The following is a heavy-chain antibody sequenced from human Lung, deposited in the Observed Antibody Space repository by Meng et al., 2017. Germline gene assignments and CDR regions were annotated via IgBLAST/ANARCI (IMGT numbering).Heavy chain of an antibody. D-gene: IGHD3-3*01. CDR2: IKQDGSEK. CDR3: AREGEYDFWSGYYTGIYYYGMDV. Sequence: GESLKISCAASGFTFSSYWMSWVRQAPGKGLEWVANIKQDGSEKYYVDSVKGRFTISRDNAKNSLYLQMNSLRAEDTAVYYCAREGEYDFWSGYYTGIYYYGMDVWGQGNTV. J-gene: IGHJ6*02. CDR1: GFTFSSYW. V-gene: IGHV3-7*01.